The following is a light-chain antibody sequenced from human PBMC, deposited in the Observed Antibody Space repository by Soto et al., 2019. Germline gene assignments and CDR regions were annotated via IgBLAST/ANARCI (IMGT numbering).Light chain of an antibody. CDR1: QGISNN. Sequence: DIQMTRSPSSLSASVGDRVTITCRASQGISNNLAWYQQKPGKVPQLLIYGASTLQSGVPSRFSGSRSGTDFTLTISSLQPEDVATYYCQKYDSAPLTFGQGTKVEFK. J-gene: IGKJ1*01. CDR3: QKYDSAPLT. CDR2: GAS. V-gene: IGKV1-27*01.